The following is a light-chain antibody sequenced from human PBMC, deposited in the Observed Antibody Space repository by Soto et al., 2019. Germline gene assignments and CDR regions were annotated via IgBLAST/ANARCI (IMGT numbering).Light chain of an antibody. CDR1: SSDVGRYNY. CDR2: EVS. V-gene: IGLV2-14*01. J-gene: IGLJ2*01. Sequence: LTQPASVSGSPGQSITISCTGTSSDVGRYNYVSWYQQHPGRAPKLIIYEVSNRPSGVSDRFSGSKSGNVASLTLSGLQAADEADYFCTSYTSSSTLDVVFGGGTKVTVL. CDR3: TSYTSSSTLDVV.